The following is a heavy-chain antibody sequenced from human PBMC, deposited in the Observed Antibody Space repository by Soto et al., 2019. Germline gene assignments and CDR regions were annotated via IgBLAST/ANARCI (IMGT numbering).Heavy chain of an antibody. CDR1: GDSVSIIVAA. CDR2: TYYRSKWHN. CDR3: AGQHQWLDS. Sequence: QVQLQQSGPGRVKPSQPLSLPCPISGDSVSIIVAAWNWIRQSPSRGLEWLGRTYYRSKWHNDYAVSVKSRIIIKPDTSKNQFSLQLTSVTPEDTAVYYCAGQHQWLDSWGQGTLVTVSS. V-gene: IGHV6-1*01. J-gene: IGHJ4*02. D-gene: IGHD6-19*01.